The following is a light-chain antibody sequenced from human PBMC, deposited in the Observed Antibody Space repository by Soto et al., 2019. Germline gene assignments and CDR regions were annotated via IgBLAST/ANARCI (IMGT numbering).Light chain of an antibody. CDR3: QQRQA. CDR2: DAS. J-gene: IGKJ4*01. CDR1: QSVSSY. Sequence: EIVLTQSPATLSLSPGERATLSCRASQSVSSYLAWYQQKPGQAPRLLIYDASNRATGIPARFSGSGSGTDLTLTISSLEPEDFAVYYCQQRQAFGGGTKVEIK. V-gene: IGKV3-11*01.